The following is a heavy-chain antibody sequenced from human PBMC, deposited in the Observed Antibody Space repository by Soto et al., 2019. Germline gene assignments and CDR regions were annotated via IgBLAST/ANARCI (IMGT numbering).Heavy chain of an antibody. CDR2: IYWDDDK. V-gene: IGHV2-5*02. CDR1: GFSLSTKGVS. D-gene: IGHD3-10*01. Sequence: KESGPTLVKPTQTLTLTCPFSGFSLSTKGVSVGWIRQPPGKALEWLALIYWDDDKRYSPSLKSRLTITKDTSKNQVVLTLTNMDPVDTATYYCAHRGFVIGDFDYWGQGTLVTVSS. J-gene: IGHJ4*02. CDR3: AHRGFVIGDFDY.